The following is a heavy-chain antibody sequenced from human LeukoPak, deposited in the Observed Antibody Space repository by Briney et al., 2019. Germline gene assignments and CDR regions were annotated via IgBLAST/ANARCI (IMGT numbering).Heavy chain of an antibody. J-gene: IGHJ6*04. CDR3: ARDQAVSGSNYYYGVDV. Sequence: GGSLRLSCAASGFTFSSYAMHWVRQAPGKGLEWVAVRSYDGANKHYADSVKGRFTISRDNSKNTLYLEMNSLRAEDTAVYYCARDQAVSGSNYYYGVDVWGEGTTVTASS. CDR2: RSYDGANK. CDR1: GFTFSSYA. D-gene: IGHD6-19*01. V-gene: IGHV3-30*04.